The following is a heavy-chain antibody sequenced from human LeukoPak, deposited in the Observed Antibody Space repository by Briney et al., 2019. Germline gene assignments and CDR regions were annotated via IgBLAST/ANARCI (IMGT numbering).Heavy chain of an antibody. CDR2: IYHSGST. Sequence: SETLSLTCAVSGGSISSGGYSWSWIRQPPGKGLEWIGYIYHSGSTYYNPSLKSRVTISVDTSKNQFSLKLSSVTAADTAVYYCARGYCSRTSCYIGWFDPWGQGTLVTVSS. CDR1: GGSISSGGYS. V-gene: IGHV4-30-2*01. J-gene: IGHJ5*02. CDR3: ARGYCSRTSCYIGWFDP. D-gene: IGHD2-2*02.